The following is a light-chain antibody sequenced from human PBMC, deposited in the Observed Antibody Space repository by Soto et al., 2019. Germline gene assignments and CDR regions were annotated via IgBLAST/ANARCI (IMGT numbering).Light chain of an antibody. V-gene: IGKV4-1*01. CDR3: QQHYSTPKT. J-gene: IGKJ1*01. Sequence: DIVMTQSPESLAVSLGERATINCKSSQSVLHSSNNKNYLAWYQQKPGQPPKLLIYWASTRESGVPDRFSGSGSGTDFTLTISSLQAEDVAVYYCQQHYSTPKTFGQGTKVEIK. CDR2: WAS. CDR1: QSVLHSSNNKNY.